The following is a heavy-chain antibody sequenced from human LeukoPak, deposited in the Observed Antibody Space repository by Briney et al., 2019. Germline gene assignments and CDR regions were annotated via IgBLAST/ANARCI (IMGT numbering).Heavy chain of an antibody. CDR3: ARDLWGYRSSSYYFDY. J-gene: IGHJ4*02. CDR1: GDSISSGSFH. V-gene: IGHV4-61*02. Sequence: PSEPLSLTCTVSGDSISSGSFHWSWVRQPGGKGLERFGRIYTSGSTNYNPSIKSRVNTSVDTSKNQFSLRLNSVTAADTAVYYCARDLWGYRSSSYYFDYWGQGTLVTVSS. D-gene: IGHD6-6*01. CDR2: IYTSGST.